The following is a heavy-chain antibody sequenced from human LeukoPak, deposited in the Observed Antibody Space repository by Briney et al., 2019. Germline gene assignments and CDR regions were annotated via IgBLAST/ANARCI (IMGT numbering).Heavy chain of an antibody. CDR1: GFTFSSYE. Sequence: PGGSLRPSCAASGFTFSSYEMNWVRQAPGKGLELISYISSSGSTIYYADSVKGRFTISRDNAKNSLYLQMNSLRAEDTTLYYCARRSAYGFDYWGQGTLVTVSS. CDR2: ISSSGSTI. J-gene: IGHJ4*02. V-gene: IGHV3-48*03. CDR3: ARRSAYGFDY. D-gene: IGHD5-12*01.